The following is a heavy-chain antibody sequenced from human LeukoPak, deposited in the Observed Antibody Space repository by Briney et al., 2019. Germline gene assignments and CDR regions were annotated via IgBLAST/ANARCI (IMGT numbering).Heavy chain of an antibody. CDR3: ARGPIDYYILTGYYRHFVY. J-gene: IGHJ4*02. CDR1: GDSIRPYY. V-gene: IGHV4-59*12. D-gene: IGHD3-9*01. CDR2: IYYSGST. Sequence: PSETLSLTCTVSGDSIRPYYWSWLRQPPGKGLEWIGDIYYSGSTNYNPSLTSQVTISVDTSKNHCSLKLSSVTPATTGVYYCARGPIDYYILTGYYRHFVYWGQGTLVTVSS.